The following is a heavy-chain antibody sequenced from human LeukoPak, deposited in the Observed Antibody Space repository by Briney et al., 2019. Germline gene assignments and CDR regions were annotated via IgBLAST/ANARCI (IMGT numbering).Heavy chain of an antibody. J-gene: IGHJ3*02. Sequence: GGSLRLSCAASGFTFSSYWMHWVRQGPGKGLVWVSRIYSDGSRTTYADSVKGRFTISGDNAKNTLYLQMNSLRAEDTAVYYCARSGRGGAFDIWGHGTMVTVSS. CDR1: GFTFSSYW. V-gene: IGHV3-74*01. CDR3: ARSGRGGAFDI. D-gene: IGHD1-26*01. CDR2: IYSDGSRT.